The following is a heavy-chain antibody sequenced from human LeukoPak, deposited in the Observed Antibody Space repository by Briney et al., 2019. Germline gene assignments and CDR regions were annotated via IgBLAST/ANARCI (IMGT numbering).Heavy chain of an antibody. J-gene: IGHJ4*02. CDR1: GFTFSSYS. V-gene: IGHV3-21*01. D-gene: IGHD5-18*01. Sequence: PGGSLRLSCAASGFTFSSYSMNWVRQAPGKGLEWVSSISSSSSYIYYADSVKGRFTISRDNAKNSLYLQMNSLRVEDTAVYYCAEMGDTAMVHWGQGTLVTVSS. CDR2: ISSSSSYI. CDR3: AEMGDTAMVH.